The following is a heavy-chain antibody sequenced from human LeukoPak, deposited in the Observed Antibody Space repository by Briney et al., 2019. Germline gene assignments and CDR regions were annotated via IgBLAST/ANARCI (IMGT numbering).Heavy chain of an antibody. V-gene: IGHV3-48*03. D-gene: IGHD3-22*01. CDR3: ASVTYYYDSSDYYHFDY. Sequence: GGSLRLSCAASGFTFSSYEMNWVRQAPGKGLEWVSYISSSGSTIYYADSVKGRFTISRDNAKNSLYLQMNSLRAEDTAVYYCASVTYYYDSSDYYHFDYWGQGTLVTVSS. CDR2: ISSSGSTI. J-gene: IGHJ4*02. CDR1: GFTFSSYE.